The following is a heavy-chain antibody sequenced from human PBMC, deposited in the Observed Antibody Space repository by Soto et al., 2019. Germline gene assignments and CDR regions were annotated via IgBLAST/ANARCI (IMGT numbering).Heavy chain of an antibody. CDR1: DDSLSTYY. CDR3: ARSAIHRGGWFRP. J-gene: IGHJ5*02. V-gene: IGHV4-4*07. D-gene: IGHD2-21*01. Sequence: SETLSLTCNVSDDSLSTYYWSWIRQSAGKGLEWIGRIYASGSTNYNPSLKGRVSMSVDTSKKQFSLKMMSVTAADTAMYYCARSAIHRGGWFRPWGQGVLVTVSS. CDR2: IYASGST.